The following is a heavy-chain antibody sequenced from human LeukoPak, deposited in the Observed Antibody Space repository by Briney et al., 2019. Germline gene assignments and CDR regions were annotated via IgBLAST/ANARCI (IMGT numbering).Heavy chain of an antibody. CDR3: ARSLLFYIQVILWTLDY. V-gene: IGHV3-21*01. Sequence: RPGGSLRLSCAASGFTFSNCIMTRVRQAPGTGLEWISYISSSSTYVYYADSLKGRFTVSRDNAKNSLFLQKNSLRAEDTAVFSCARSLLFYIQVILWTLDYWGQGTLVTVSS. J-gene: IGHJ4*02. D-gene: IGHD2-21*01. CDR2: ISSSSTYV. CDR1: GFTFSNCI.